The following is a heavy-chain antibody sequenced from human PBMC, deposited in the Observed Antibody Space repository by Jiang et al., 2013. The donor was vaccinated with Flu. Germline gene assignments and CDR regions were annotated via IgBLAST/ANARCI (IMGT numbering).Heavy chain of an antibody. J-gene: IGHJ3*02. CDR3: ARHGTTGTIATNDAFDI. Sequence: GSGLVKPSETLSLTCTVSGGSISSSSYYWGWIRQPPGKGLEWIGSIYYSGSTYYNPSLKSRVTISVDTSKNQFSLKLSSVTAADTAVYYCARHGTTGTIATNDAFDIWGQGTMVTVSS. V-gene: IGHV4-39*01. CDR2: IYYSGST. CDR1: GGSISSSSYY. D-gene: IGHD1-1*01.